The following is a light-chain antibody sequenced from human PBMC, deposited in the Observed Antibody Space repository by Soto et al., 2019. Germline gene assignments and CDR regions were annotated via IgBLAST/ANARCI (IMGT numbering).Light chain of an antibody. CDR1: QSVSSN. CDR2: GAS. Sequence: EIVMTQSPATLSVSPGERATLSCRASQSVSSNLAWYQQKPGQAPRLLIYGASTRATGIPARFSGSASGTEVTLTISSLKSEDFAVYYCQQYNNWPRTFGQGTKVEIK. J-gene: IGKJ1*01. V-gene: IGKV3-15*01. CDR3: QQYNNWPRT.